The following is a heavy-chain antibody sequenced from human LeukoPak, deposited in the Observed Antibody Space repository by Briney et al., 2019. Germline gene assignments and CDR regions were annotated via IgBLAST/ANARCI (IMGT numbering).Heavy chain of an antibody. CDR3: ARGALIPWVRGFGYYYYMDV. V-gene: IGHV1-69*05. J-gene: IGHJ6*03. D-gene: IGHD3-10*01. CDR1: GGTFSSYA. CDR2: IIPIFGAA. Sequence: GASVKVSCKDSGGTFSSYAISWVRQAPGQGLEWMGGIIPIFGAANYAQKFQGRVTITTDESTSTAYMELSSLRSEDTAVYYCARGALIPWVRGFGYYYYMDVWGKGTTVTVSS.